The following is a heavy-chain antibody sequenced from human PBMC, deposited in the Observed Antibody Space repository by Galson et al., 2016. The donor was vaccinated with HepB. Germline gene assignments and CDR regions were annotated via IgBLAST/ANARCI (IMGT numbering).Heavy chain of an antibody. CDR3: AREHTTYGPPDH. V-gene: IGHV1-69*06. Sequence: SVKVSCKASGGTFGTYAVGWVRQAPGRGLEWLGGIIPLLSKAKSAQKFQGRLTITADKSTGTVFMDLSGLISEDTAVYYCAREHTTYGPPDHWGQGTPVTVSS. D-gene: IGHD2/OR15-2a*01. CDR1: GGTFGTYA. CDR2: IIPLLSKA. J-gene: IGHJ4*02.